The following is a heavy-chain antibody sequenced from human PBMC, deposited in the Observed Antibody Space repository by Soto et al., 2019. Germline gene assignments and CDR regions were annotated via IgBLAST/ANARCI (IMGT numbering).Heavy chain of an antibody. Sequence: SETLSLTCAVYGGSFSGYSWTWIRQPPGTGLEWIGEINHSGSTNYNQSLKSRVNISVDTSKNQFSLKLTSVTAADTAVYYCARDKITGLFDYWGQGTLVTVSS. CDR1: GGSFSGYS. CDR2: INHSGST. V-gene: IGHV4-34*01. CDR3: ARDKITGLFDY. D-gene: IGHD2-8*02. J-gene: IGHJ4*02.